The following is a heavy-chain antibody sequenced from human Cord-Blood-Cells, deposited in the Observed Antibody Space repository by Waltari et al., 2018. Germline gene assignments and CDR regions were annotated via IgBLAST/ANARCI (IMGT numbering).Heavy chain of an antibody. CDR3: ARATARYWYFDL. J-gene: IGHJ2*01. V-gene: IGHV1-2*02. Sequence: QVQMVQSGAEVKKPGAAVKVPCKASGYTSTGYHKPRVRQAPGKGLEWMGWINPNSGGTNYAQKLQGRVTMTRDTSISTAYMELSRLRSDDTAVYYCARATARYWYFDLWGRGTLVTVSS. CDR1: GYTSTGYH. CDR2: INPNSGGT. D-gene: IGHD6-6*01.